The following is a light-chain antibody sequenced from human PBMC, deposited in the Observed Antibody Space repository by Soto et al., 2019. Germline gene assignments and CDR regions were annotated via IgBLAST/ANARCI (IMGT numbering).Light chain of an antibody. CDR1: SSDVGGYIY. V-gene: IGLV2-14*01. Sequence: QSVLTQPASVSGSHGQSITISCTGTSSDVGGYIYVSWYQQHPGKAPKLMIYEVSNRPSGVSNRFSGSRSGSTAYLTISGLQAEDEAHYFCNSYTSSSAHVVFGGGNKLTVL. CDR3: NSYTSSSAHVV. CDR2: EVS. J-gene: IGLJ2*01.